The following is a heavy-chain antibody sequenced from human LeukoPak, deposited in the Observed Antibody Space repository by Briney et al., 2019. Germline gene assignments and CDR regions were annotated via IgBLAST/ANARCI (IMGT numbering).Heavy chain of an antibody. CDR3: ARESGGISPNFDY. Sequence: SVKVSCKASGGTFSSYAISWVRQAPGQGLEWMGRIIPIFGIANYAQKSQGRVTITADKSTSTAYMELSSLRSEDTAVYYCARESGGISPNFDYWGQGTLVTVSS. CDR1: GGTFSSYA. D-gene: IGHD3-16*01. V-gene: IGHV1-69*04. CDR2: IIPIFGIA. J-gene: IGHJ4*02.